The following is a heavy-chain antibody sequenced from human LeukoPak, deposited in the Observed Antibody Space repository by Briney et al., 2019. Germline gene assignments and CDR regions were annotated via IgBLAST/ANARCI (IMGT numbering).Heavy chain of an antibody. V-gene: IGHV1-46*03. D-gene: IGHD2-2*01. Sequence: GASVKVSCKASGDTFTSYYMHWVRQAPGQGLEWIGIINPSGGSTSYAQKFQGRVTMTRDTSTSTVYMELSSLRSEDTAVYYCARGGCSSTSCYHGDYWGQGTLVTVSS. CDR3: ARGGCSSTSCYHGDY. CDR1: GDTFTSYY. J-gene: IGHJ4*02. CDR2: INPSGGST.